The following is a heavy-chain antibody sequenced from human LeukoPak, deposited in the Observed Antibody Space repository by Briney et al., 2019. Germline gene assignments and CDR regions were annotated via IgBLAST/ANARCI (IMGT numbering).Heavy chain of an antibody. D-gene: IGHD4-17*01. Sequence: PGGSLRLSCAASGFTFSNYAMHWVRQAPGKGLEYVSAISSNGGSTYYADSVKGRFTISRDNAKNSLYLQMNSLRAEDTAVYYCARTTVTTGRTNWFDPWGQGTLVTVSS. CDR3: ARTTVTTGRTNWFDP. J-gene: IGHJ5*02. CDR2: ISSNGGST. V-gene: IGHV3-64*02. CDR1: GFTFSNYA.